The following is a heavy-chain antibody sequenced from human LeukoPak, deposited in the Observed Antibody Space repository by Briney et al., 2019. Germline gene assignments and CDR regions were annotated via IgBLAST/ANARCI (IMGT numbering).Heavy chain of an antibody. Sequence: GESLKISCKGSGYSFTSYWIGWVRQMPGKGLEWMGNIYPGDSDTRYRPSLQGQVTISGDKSINTVYLQWNSLKASDTAMYYCARQRYFAWFDAFDIWGQGTMVTVSS. V-gene: IGHV5-51*01. CDR1: GYSFTSYW. J-gene: IGHJ3*02. CDR3: ARQRYFAWFDAFDI. D-gene: IGHD3-9*01. CDR2: IYPGDSDT.